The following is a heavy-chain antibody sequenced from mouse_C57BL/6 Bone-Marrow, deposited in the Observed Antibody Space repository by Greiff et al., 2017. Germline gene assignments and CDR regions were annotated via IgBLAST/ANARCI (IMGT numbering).Heavy chain of an antibody. D-gene: IGHD3-3*01. CDR3: AREGFHWYFDV. V-gene: IGHV1-82*01. CDR2: IYPGDGDT. CDR1: GYAFSSSW. J-gene: IGHJ1*03. Sequence: QVQLQQSGPELVKPGASVKISCKASGYAFSSSWMNWVKQRPGKGLEWLGRIYPGDGDTNYNGKFKGKATLTADKSSSTAYMQLSSLTSEDSAVYFCAREGFHWYFDVWGTGTTVTVSS.